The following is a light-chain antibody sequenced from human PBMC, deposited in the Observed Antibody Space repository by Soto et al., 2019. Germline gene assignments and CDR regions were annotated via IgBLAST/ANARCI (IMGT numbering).Light chain of an antibody. Sequence: DIQMTQSPSSLSASVGDRVTITCRASQSISSYLNWYQQKPGKAPKLLIYAASSLQSGVPSRFSGSGSGTDFTLTSSRLQPEDFATYYCQQSYSTPPTFGGGTKVEIK. J-gene: IGKJ4*01. CDR1: QSISSY. CDR2: AAS. CDR3: QQSYSTPPT. V-gene: IGKV1-39*01.